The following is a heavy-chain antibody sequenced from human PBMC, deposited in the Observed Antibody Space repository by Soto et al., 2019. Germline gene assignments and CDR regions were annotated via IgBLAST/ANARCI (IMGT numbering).Heavy chain of an antibody. Sequence: GGSLRLSGAASGFTLSNHAISWVRQAPWKGLQWVSTLSGSGDGKYYADSVKGRFTISRDTSQNTLYLQMNSLRAEETAVYYCAKGRGSGYATPADSWGQCTLVAVYS. CDR2: LSGSGDGK. CDR1: GFTLSNHA. D-gene: IGHD2-15*01. V-gene: IGHV3-23*01. CDR3: AKGRGSGYATPADS. J-gene: IGHJ4*02.